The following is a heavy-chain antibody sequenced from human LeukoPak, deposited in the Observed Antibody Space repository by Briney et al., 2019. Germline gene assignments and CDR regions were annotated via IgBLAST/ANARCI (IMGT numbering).Heavy chain of an antibody. V-gene: IGHV6-1*01. Sequence: SQTLSLTCAISGDSVSSNSAAWDWIRLSPSRGLEWLGRTYYRSKWYNDYAVSVESRITINPDASKNHFSLQLNSVTPEDTAVYYCAGGTGVFDYWGQGTLVTVSS. CDR1: GDSVSSNSAA. D-gene: IGHD7-27*01. J-gene: IGHJ4*02. CDR3: AGGTGVFDY. CDR2: TYYRSKWYN.